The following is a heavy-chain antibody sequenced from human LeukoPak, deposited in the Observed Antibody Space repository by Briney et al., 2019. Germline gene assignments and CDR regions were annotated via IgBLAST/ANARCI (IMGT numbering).Heavy chain of an antibody. D-gene: IGHD2-21*01. V-gene: IGHV3-30-3*01. Sequence: PGGSLRLSCAASGFTFSGYAMHWVRQAPGKGLEWVAVISYDGSNKYYADSVKGRFTISRDNSKNTLYLQMNSLRAEGTAVYYCARDFVVATSHYYYGMDVWGQGTTVTVSS. CDR3: ARDFVVATSHYYYGMDV. CDR1: GFTFSGYA. J-gene: IGHJ6*02. CDR2: ISYDGSNK.